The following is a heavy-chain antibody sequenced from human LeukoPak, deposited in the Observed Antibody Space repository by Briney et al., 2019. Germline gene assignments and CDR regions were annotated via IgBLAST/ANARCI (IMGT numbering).Heavy chain of an antibody. D-gene: IGHD3-10*01. CDR2: ISGSGGST. J-gene: IGHJ4*02. V-gene: IGHV3-23*01. CDR3: AKDNWVVRGTHFDY. Sequence: GGSLRLSCAASGLTFSSYAMSWVRQAPGKGLEWVSAISGSGGSTYYADSVKGRFTISRDNSKNTLYLQMNSLRAEDTAVYYCAKDNWVVRGTHFDYWGQGTLVTVSS. CDR1: GLTFSSYA.